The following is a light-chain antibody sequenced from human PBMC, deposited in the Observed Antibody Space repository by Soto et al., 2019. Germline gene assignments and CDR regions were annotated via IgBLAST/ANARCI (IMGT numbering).Light chain of an antibody. CDR2: GAS. CDR3: QQSYSPPGT. V-gene: IGKV1-39*01. J-gene: IGKJ1*01. CDR1: QSISSF. Sequence: DIQITQSPSSLSASVGNRVTITCRASQSISSFLNWYQHKAGKAPKLLIFGASTLQSRVPSRFSGSGSGTYFTLTISSLQPEDFATYYCQQSYSPPGTFGQGTKVDIK.